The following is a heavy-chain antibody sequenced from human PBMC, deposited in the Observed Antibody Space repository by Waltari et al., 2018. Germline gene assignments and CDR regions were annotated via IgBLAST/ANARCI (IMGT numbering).Heavy chain of an antibody. CDR1: GFTFTSYD. CDR3: ARARSGYDSEFFDY. J-gene: IGHJ4*02. D-gene: IGHD5-12*01. V-gene: IGHV3-13*01. CDR2: IGTAGDT. Sequence: EVQLVESGGGLVQPGGSLRLSCAASGFTFTSYDMHWVRQVTGKGLEWVSTIGTAGDTHYAGSGKGRFTISRENAKNSLYLQMNSLRAGDTAVYYCARARSGYDSEFFDYWGQGTLVTVSS.